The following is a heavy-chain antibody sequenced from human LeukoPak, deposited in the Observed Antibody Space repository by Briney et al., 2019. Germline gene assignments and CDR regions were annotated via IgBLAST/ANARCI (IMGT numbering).Heavy chain of an antibody. J-gene: IGHJ4*02. Sequence: GGSLRLSCAASGFPFSNYIMDWVRQAPGKGLEWVSSIEKTGSYVYHVDSVRGRFTISRDNAKNSLYLQMNSLRAEDTAVYYCAREGVGIKDLDYWGQGTLVTVSS. CDR3: AREGVGIKDLDY. D-gene: IGHD1-26*01. V-gene: IGHV3-21*01. CDR2: IEKTGSYV. CDR1: GFPFSNYI.